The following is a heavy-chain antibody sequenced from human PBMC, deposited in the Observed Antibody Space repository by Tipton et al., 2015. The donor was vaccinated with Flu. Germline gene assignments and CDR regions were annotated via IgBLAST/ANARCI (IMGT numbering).Heavy chain of an antibody. Sequence: TLSLTCTVSGDSIRSVTYYWGWIRQPPGKGLEWIGNIYYSGNAYYNPSLKSRVTILVDTSKNQMSLNLNSVTAADTAVYYCAKEGSYNILTNYYNKGVDPWGQGTLVIVSS. D-gene: IGHD3-9*01. CDR3: AKEGSYNILTNYYNKGVDP. CDR2: IYYSGNA. J-gene: IGHJ5*02. CDR1: GDSIRSVTYY. V-gene: IGHV4-39*07.